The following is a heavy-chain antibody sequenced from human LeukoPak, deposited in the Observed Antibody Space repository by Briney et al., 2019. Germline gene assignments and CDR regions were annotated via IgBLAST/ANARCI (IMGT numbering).Heavy chain of an antibody. D-gene: IGHD1-14*01. V-gene: IGHV3-23*01. J-gene: IGHJ6*02. CDR3: ASDRVFYGLDV. Sequence: PGGSLRLSCAASGFTFGNYAMTWVRQAPGQGLEWVSGITGSGGSTYYADSVKGRFTISRDNSKNTLYLQMNSLRPEDTAIYYCASDRVFYGLDVWGQGTTVTVSS. CDR2: ITGSGGST. CDR1: GFTFGNYA.